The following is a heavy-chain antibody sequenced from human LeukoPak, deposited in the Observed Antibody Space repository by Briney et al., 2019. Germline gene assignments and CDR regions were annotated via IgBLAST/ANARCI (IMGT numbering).Heavy chain of an antibody. CDR2: ISYDGSNK. V-gene: IGHV3-30-3*01. D-gene: IGHD3-3*01. CDR1: GFTFSSYA. CDR3: ARGQTLYDFWSGYHLYFDY. Sequence: GRSLRLSCAASGFTFSSYAMHWVRQAPGKGLEWVAVISYDGSNKYYADSVKGRFTISRDNAKNSLYLQMNSLRAEDTAVYYCARGQTLYDFWSGYHLYFDYWGQGTLVTVSS. J-gene: IGHJ4*02.